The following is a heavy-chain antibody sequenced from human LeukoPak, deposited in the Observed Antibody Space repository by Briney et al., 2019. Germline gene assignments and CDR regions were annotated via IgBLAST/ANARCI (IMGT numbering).Heavy chain of an antibody. Sequence: ASVKVSCKASGYTFTDYYMLWVRQAPGQGLEWMGWINPNSGATKYAQKFQGRVTMPRDRSISTAYMELSRLRSDDTAVYYCARGSSSWSTFDYWGQGTLVTVSS. J-gene: IGHJ4*02. CDR2: INPNSGAT. CDR3: ARGSSSWSTFDY. D-gene: IGHD6-13*01. CDR1: GYTFTDYY. V-gene: IGHV1-2*02.